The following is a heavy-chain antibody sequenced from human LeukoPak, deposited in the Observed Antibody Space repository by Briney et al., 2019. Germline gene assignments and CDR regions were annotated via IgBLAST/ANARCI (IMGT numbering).Heavy chain of an antibody. D-gene: IGHD2-2*01. Sequence: PGGSLRLSCAASGFTFSSYSMNWVRQAPGKGLEWVSSISSSSSYIYYADSVKGRFTISRDNAKNSLYLQMNSLRAEDTAVYYCAGDFVVVPAAEYWGQGTLVTVSS. CDR2: ISSSSSYI. J-gene: IGHJ4*02. CDR3: AGDFVVVPAAEY. CDR1: GFTFSSYS. V-gene: IGHV3-21*01.